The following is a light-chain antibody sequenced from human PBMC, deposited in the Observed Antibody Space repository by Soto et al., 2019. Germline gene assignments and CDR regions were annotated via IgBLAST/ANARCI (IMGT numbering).Light chain of an antibody. CDR2: WAS. Sequence: DIVMTQSPDSLAVVLAERATINCKSSQSVLYSSNNKNYLAWYQQKPGQPPKLLIYWASTRESGVPDRFSGSGSGTDFTLTISSLQAEDVAVYYCQQYYSTPLTFRGGTKVDIK. V-gene: IGKV4-1*01. CDR1: QSVLYSSNNKNY. J-gene: IGKJ4*01. CDR3: QQYYSTPLT.